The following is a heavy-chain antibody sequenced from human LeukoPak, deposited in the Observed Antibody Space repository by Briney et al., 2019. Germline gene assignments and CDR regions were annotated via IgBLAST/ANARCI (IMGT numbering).Heavy chain of an antibody. CDR2: ISSGGGDT. V-gene: IGHV3-23*01. Sequence: GGSLRLSCAVSGFTFSSYAISSVRQAPGKGLEWVSSISSGGGDTHYADSVKGRFTISRDNSKNTLHLQMNSLRAEDTAVYYCAKKGGSGSYYNFDYWGQGTLVTVSS. CDR3: AKKGGSGSYYNFDY. J-gene: IGHJ4*02. CDR1: GFTFSSYA. D-gene: IGHD3-10*01.